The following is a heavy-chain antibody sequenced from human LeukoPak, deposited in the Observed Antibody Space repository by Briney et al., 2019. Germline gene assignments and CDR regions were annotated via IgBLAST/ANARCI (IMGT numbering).Heavy chain of an antibody. V-gene: IGHV3-23*01. CDR1: GFTFNNYA. D-gene: IGHD2-15*01. Sequence: GRSLRLSCVASGFTFNNYAMSWVRQAPGKGLEWVSAISGSGGSIFYADSVKGRFTISRDNSKNTLYLQMNSLRVEDTAVYHCAQHLGYCSAGTCYFPYWGQGALVTVSS. CDR2: ISGSGGSI. CDR3: AQHLGYCSAGTCYFPY. J-gene: IGHJ4*02.